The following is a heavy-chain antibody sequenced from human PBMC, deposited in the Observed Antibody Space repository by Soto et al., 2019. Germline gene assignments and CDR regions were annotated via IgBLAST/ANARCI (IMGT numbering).Heavy chain of an antibody. CDR1: GFSFRAYG. J-gene: IGHJ6*02. CDR3: AKEGDDYGANYYSYGMDV. Sequence: QVQLVESGGGVVQPGRSLRLSCAVSGFSFRAYGMHWVRQAPGKGLEWVAVISYDGSNKFYGDSVKGRFTISRDNSKNTLYLQMNSLRADDTAVYYCAKEGDDYGANYYSYGMDVWGQGTTVIVSS. D-gene: IGHD4-17*01. V-gene: IGHV3-30*18. CDR2: ISYDGSNK.